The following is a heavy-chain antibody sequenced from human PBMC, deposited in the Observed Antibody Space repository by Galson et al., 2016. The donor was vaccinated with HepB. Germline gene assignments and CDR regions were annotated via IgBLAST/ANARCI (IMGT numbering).Heavy chain of an antibody. CDR1: GGSINSGDYY. Sequence: TLSLTCTVSGGSINSGDYYWTWIRQHPGKGLEWIGYIYYGGHTSYNPSLKSRLTISVDTSKNQVSLNLTSVTAADTAVYYCARGTRYNWNYLDYWGQGTLVAVSS. V-gene: IGHV4-31*03. CDR2: IYYGGHT. J-gene: IGHJ4*02. CDR3: ARGTRYNWNYLDY. D-gene: IGHD1-7*01.